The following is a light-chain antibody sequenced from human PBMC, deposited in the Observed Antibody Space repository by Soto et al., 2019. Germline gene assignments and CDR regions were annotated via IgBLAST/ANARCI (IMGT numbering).Light chain of an antibody. CDR2: VAS. J-gene: IGKJ1*01. Sequence: DIQMTQFPSSLSASVGDRVTITCRASQGIRNDLAWYQQKPGKAPKRLIYVASSLQSGVPSRFSGSGSGTEFTLAISSLQPEDFATFYCLQHSTYPLTCGQGTKVEIK. CDR3: LQHSTYPLT. CDR1: QGIRND. V-gene: IGKV1-17*01.